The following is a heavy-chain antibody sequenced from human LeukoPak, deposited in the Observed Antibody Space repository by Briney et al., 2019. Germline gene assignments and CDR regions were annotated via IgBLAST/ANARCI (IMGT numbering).Heavy chain of an antibody. CDR1: GYTFSSYG. J-gene: IGHJ2*01. D-gene: IGHD3-3*01. CDR2: IIPIPGIA. CDR3: ARETYGSGDWYFDL. V-gene: IGHV1-69*04. Sequence: ASVKVSCKASGYTFSSYGISWVRQAPGQGLEWMGRIIPIPGIANYAQKFQGRVTITADKSTSTAYMELSSLRSEDTAVYYCARETYGSGDWYFDLWGRGTLVTVSS.